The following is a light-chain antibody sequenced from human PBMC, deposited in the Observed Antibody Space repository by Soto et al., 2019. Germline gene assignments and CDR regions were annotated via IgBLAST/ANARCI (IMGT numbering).Light chain of an antibody. V-gene: IGLV2-8*01. Sequence: QSALTQPPSASGSPGQSVTISCTGTSSDVGGYNYVSWYQQHPGKAPKLMIYEVSKRPSGVPDRFSGSKSGNTASLTVSGLQAEDEADYYCSSYAGSNQFRFGGGTKLTVL. J-gene: IGLJ2*01. CDR1: SSDVGGYNY. CDR3: SSYAGSNQFR. CDR2: EVS.